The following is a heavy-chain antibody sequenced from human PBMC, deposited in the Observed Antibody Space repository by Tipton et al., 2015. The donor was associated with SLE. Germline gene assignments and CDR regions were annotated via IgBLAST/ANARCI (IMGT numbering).Heavy chain of an antibody. V-gene: IGHV3-11*01. CDR3: VRGSDMVDFDY. Sequence: SLRLSCEASGFSFSSYYMNWVRQAPGKGLEWVSHIGSGGSPILYKDSVEGRFTISRDYPKNEVFLQMDSLRGDDTALYYCVRGSDMVDFDYWGQGTRVTVSS. CDR1: GFSFSSYY. J-gene: IGHJ4*02. CDR2: IGSGGSPI. D-gene: IGHD3-10*01.